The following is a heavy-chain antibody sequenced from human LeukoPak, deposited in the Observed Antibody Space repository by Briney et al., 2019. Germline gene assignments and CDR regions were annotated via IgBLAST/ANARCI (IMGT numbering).Heavy chain of an antibody. V-gene: IGHV1-69*04. CDR1: GGTFSSYA. CDR2: IIPIFGIA. CDR3: AGDLDVVAEGRFDY. D-gene: IGHD5-12*01. J-gene: IGHJ4*02. Sequence: SVKVSCKASGGTFSSYAISWVRRAPGQGLDWRGRIIPIFGIANYAQKFQGRVTITADKSTSTAYMELSSLRSGDTAVYYCAGDLDVVAEGRFDYWGQGTLVTVSS.